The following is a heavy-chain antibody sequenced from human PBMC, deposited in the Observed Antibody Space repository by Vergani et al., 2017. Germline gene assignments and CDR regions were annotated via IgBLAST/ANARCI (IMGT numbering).Heavy chain of an antibody. D-gene: IGHD6-13*01. CDR1: GFTFSSYA. Sequence: EVQLVESGGGLVKPGGSLRLSCAASGFTFSSYAMSWVRQAPGKGLEWVSAISGSGGSTYYADSVKGRFTISRDNSKNTLYLQMNSLRAEDTAVYYCAKDLGLAAALFYYGMDVWGQGTTVTVSS. CDR2: ISGSGGST. CDR3: AKDLGLAAALFYYGMDV. V-gene: IGHV3-23*04. J-gene: IGHJ6*02.